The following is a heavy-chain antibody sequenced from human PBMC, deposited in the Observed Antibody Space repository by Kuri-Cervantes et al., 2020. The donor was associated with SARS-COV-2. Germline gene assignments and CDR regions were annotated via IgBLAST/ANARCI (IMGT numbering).Heavy chain of an antibody. CDR1: GFTFSSYG. CDR2: IWYDGSNK. J-gene: IGHJ3*02. D-gene: IGHD5-18*01. Sequence: GESLKISCAASGFTFSSYGMHWVRQAPGKGLEWVAVIWYDGSNKYYADSVKGRFTISRDNSKNTLYLQMNSLRAEDTAVYYCAKRLDTAMPLGAFDIWGQGTMVTVSS. CDR3: AKRLDTAMPLGAFDI. V-gene: IGHV3-33*06.